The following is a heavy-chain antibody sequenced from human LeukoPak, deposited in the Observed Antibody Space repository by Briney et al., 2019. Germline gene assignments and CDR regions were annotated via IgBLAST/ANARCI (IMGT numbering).Heavy chain of an antibody. CDR3: ARWNYAFDS. J-gene: IGHJ4*02. D-gene: IGHD1-7*01. CDR1: FTFSTYY. V-gene: IGHV3-7*01. Sequence: GGSLRLSYAASFTFSTYYMGWVRQAPGKGLEWVAHINQHGTATSYVNSVTGRFTIPRDNAKNSLHLQMNSLRVEDTAVYYCARWNYAFDSWGQGTLVTVSS. CDR2: INQHGTAT.